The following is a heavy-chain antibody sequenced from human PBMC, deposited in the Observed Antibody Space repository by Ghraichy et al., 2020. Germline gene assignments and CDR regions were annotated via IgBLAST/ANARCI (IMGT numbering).Heavy chain of an antibody. CDR2: ISGSGGST. D-gene: IGHD2-15*01. V-gene: IGHV3-23*01. CDR1: GFTFSSYA. J-gene: IGHJ5*02. CDR3: AKEGYCSGGSCYWGGNWFDP. Sequence: GESLNISCTASGFTFSSYAMSWVRQAPGKGLEWVSAISGSGGSTYYADSVKGRFTISRDNSKHTLYLQMNSLRAEDTAVYYCAKEGYCSGGSCYWGGNWFDPWGQGALVIVSS.